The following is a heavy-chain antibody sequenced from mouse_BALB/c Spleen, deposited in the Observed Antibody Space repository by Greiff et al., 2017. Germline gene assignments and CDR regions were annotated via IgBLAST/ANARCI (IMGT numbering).Heavy chain of an antibody. V-gene: IGHV1-5*01. CDR2: IYPGNSDT. D-gene: IGHD1-2*01. J-gene: IGHJ4*01. CDR1: GYTFTSYW. Sequence: VQLQQSGTVLARPGASVKMSCKASGYTFTSYWMHWVKQRPGQGLEWIGAIYPGNSDTSYNQKFKGKAKLTAVTSTSTAYMELSSLTNEDSAVYYCTKDYGYGYAMDYWGQGTSVTVSS. CDR3: TKDYGYGYAMDY.